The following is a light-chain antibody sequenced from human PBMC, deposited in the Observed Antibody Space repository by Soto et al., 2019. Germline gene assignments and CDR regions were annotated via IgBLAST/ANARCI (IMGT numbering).Light chain of an antibody. CDR2: DAS. CDR3: QQRSNWSPIT. Sequence: EIVLSQSASTVSLSTGERATLSCRASQSVSSYLAWYQQKPGQAPRILIYDASTRATGIPARFSGSGSGTDFTLTISSLEPEDFAVYYCQQRSNWSPITFGQGTRLEIK. CDR1: QSVSSY. J-gene: IGKJ5*01. V-gene: IGKV3-11*01.